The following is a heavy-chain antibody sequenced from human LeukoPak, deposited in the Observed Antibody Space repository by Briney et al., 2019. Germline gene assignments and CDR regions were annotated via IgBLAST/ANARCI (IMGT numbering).Heavy chain of an antibody. Sequence: PGGSLRLSCAASGFTFSNAWMSWVRQAPGKGLEWVSYISSSSSTIYYADSVKGRFTISRDNAKNSLYLQMNSLRAEDTAVYYCAGSSSWYGYYYYGMDVWGQGTTVTVSS. CDR2: ISSSSSTI. CDR3: AGSSSWYGYYYYGMDV. J-gene: IGHJ6*02. V-gene: IGHV3-48*01. D-gene: IGHD6-13*01. CDR1: GFTFSNAW.